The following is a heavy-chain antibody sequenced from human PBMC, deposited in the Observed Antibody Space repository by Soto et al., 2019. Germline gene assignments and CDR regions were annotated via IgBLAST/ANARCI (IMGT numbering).Heavy chain of an antibody. CDR2: IYYSGST. V-gene: IGHV4-59*01. CDR1: GGSISSYY. CDR3: ARAPGSIAVAGTVFYYYYGMDV. D-gene: IGHD6-19*01. J-gene: IGHJ6*02. Sequence: SETLSLTCTVSGGSISSYYWSWIRQPPGKGLEWIGYIYYSGSTNYNPSLKSRVTISVDTSKNQFSLQLSSVTAADTAVYYCARAPGSIAVAGTVFYYYYGMDVWGQGTTVTVSS.